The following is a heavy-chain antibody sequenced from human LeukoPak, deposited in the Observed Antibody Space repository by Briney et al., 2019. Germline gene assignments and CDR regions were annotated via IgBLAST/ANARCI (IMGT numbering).Heavy chain of an antibody. V-gene: IGHV4-59*11. J-gene: IGHJ5*02. CDR3: ARGGYYGSGNDFRFDP. CDR1: GGSISSHY. D-gene: IGHD3-10*01. CDR2: MYYNGSM. Sequence: PSETLSLTCTVSGGSISSHYWSWIRQPPGKGLEWIGYMYYNGSMNYNPSLKSRVTISADTSKNQFSLKLSSVTAADTAVYYCARGGYYGSGNDFRFDPWGQGTLVTVSS.